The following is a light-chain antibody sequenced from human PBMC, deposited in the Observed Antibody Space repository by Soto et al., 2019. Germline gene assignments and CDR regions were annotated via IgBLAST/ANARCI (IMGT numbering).Light chain of an antibody. J-gene: IGKJ1*01. Sequence: MTQAPATLSVSPGERTTLXXRASQSVSSNLAWYQQKPGQAPRLVXYGASTRATGIPARFSGSGSGTEFTLTISSLQSEDFAVYYCQQYNNWPPWTFGQGTKVDIK. CDR1: QSVSSN. V-gene: IGKV3-15*01. CDR3: QQYNNWPPWT. CDR2: GAS.